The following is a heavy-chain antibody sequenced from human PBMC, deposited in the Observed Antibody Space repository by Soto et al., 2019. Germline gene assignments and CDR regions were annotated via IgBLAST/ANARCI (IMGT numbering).Heavy chain of an antibody. CDR2: INCDSGVT. J-gene: IGHJ4*02. V-gene: IGHV1-2*04. CDR1: EYIFTAYY. Sequence: QVQLVQSGAEVKKPGASVRVSCKASEYIFTAYYMHWVRQAPGQGLEWMGWINCDSGVTSYAQKFQGWVTMTRDTSISTAYMELNRLTSADTAVYYCARGDIVATISLDSWGQGTLVTVSS. D-gene: IGHD5-12*01. CDR3: ARGDIVATISLDS.